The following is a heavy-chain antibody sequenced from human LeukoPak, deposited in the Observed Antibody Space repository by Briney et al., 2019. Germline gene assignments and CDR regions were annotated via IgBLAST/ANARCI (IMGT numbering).Heavy chain of an antibody. CDR2: IYPGDSDT. D-gene: IGHD3-10*01. J-gene: IGHJ4*02. CDR1: EYSFTSYW. Sequence: GESLQISCQGSEYSFTSYWIGWVRQMPGKGLEWMGVIYPGDSDTRYSPSFQGQVTISADKSISTAYLQWSSLKASDTAMYYCARQRVRGVFSPFDYWGQGTLVTVSS. CDR3: ARQRVRGVFSPFDY. V-gene: IGHV5-51*01.